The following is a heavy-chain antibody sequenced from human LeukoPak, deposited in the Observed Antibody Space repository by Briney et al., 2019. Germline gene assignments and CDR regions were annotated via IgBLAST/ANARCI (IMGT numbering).Heavy chain of an antibody. CDR1: GGSISSGGYY. J-gene: IGHJ4*02. Sequence: SQTLSLTCTVSGGSISSGGYYWSWNRQHPGKGLEWIGYIYYSGSTYYNPSLKSRVTISVDTSKNQFSLKLSSVTAADTAVYYCARGIVVVIGYFDYWGQGTLVTVSS. D-gene: IGHD3-22*01. CDR3: ARGIVVVIGYFDY. V-gene: IGHV4-31*03. CDR2: IYYSGST.